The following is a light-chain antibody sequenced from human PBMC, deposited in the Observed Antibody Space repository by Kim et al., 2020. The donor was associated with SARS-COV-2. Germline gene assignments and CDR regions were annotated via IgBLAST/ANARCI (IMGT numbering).Light chain of an antibody. Sequence: QSVTISFTGTTIDVGYYNYVSWYQQHPAKAPKLMIYEVTKRPSGVPDRFSGSKSGNTASLTVSGLQAEDEADYYCSSYASSNAWVFGGGTQLTVL. V-gene: IGLV2-8*01. CDR2: EVT. CDR3: SSYASSNAWV. J-gene: IGLJ3*02. CDR1: TIDVGYYNY.